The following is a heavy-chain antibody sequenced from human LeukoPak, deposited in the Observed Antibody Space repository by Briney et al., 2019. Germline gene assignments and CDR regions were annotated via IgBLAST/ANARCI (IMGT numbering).Heavy chain of an antibody. Sequence: PSETLSLTCIVSGYSINSDYYWGWIRQPPGKGLEWIGSIYHSGSTYYNPSLRSRVSISVDTSKNQFSLELSSVTAADTAVYCCARAPIVEEPAATYFDYWGQGTLVTVSS. D-gene: IGHD2-2*01. CDR3: ARAPIVEEPAATYFDY. CDR2: IYHSGST. CDR1: GYSINSDYY. V-gene: IGHV4-38-2*02. J-gene: IGHJ4*02.